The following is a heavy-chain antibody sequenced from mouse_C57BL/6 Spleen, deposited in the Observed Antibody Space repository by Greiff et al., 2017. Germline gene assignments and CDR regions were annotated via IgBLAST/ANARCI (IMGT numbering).Heavy chain of an antibody. CDR1: GFNIKDDY. CDR2: IDPENGDT. J-gene: IGHJ3*01. V-gene: IGHV14-4*01. CDR3: TRVLISPFFAY. D-gene: IGHD1-1*01. Sequence: VQLQQSGAELVRPGASVKLSCTASGFNIKDDYMHWVKQRPEQGLEWIGWIDPENGDTAYASKFQGKATITADTSSNTAYLQLSSLTSEDTAIYIYTRVLISPFFAYWGQGTLVTVSA.